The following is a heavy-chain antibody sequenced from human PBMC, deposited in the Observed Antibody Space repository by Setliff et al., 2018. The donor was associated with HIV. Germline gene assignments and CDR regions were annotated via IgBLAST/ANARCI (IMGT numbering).Heavy chain of an antibody. CDR2: IHPYGST. V-gene: IGHV4-4*09. D-gene: IGHD5-18*01. J-gene: IGHJ4*02. Sequence: SETLSLTCTVSGASISSYSWSWIRQSPGKRLEWIGYIHPYGSTDYNPSLESRVTISVDTSKNQLSLKLRSVAAADTAVYYCARGGYRDGYDYWGQGTLVTVSS. CDR1: GASISSYS. CDR3: ARGGYRDGYDY.